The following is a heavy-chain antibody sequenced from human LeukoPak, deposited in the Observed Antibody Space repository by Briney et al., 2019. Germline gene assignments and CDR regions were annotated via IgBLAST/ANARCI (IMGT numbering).Heavy chain of an antibody. CDR2: ISGSGGST. Sequence: GGSLRLSCAASGFTFSSYAMSWVRQAPGKGLEWVSAISGSGGSTYYADSVKGRFTISRDNSKNTLYLQMNSLRAEDTAVYYCAGLIAAAGIRHHWGQGTLVTVSS. CDR1: GFTFSSYA. V-gene: IGHV3-23*01. CDR3: AGLIAAAGIRHH. D-gene: IGHD6-13*01. J-gene: IGHJ5*02.